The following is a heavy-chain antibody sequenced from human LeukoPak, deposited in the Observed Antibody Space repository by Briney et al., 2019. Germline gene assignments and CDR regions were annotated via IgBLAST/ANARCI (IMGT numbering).Heavy chain of an antibody. Sequence: GGSLRLSCAASGFTFSDYYMSWMRQAPGKGLEWVSAISGSGGSTYYADSVKGRFTISRDNSKNTLYLQMNSLRAEDTAVYYCAKDGSWGLNWYFDLWGRGTLVTVSS. J-gene: IGHJ2*01. CDR2: ISGSGGST. CDR1: GFTFSDYY. CDR3: AKDGSWGLNWYFDL. V-gene: IGHV3-23*01. D-gene: IGHD3-16*01.